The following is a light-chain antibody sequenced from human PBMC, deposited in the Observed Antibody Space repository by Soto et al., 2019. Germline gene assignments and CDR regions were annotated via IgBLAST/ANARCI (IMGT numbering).Light chain of an antibody. CDR2: AAS. CDR1: QSISRN. Sequence: DIQMTQSPSSLSASVGDRVTITCRASQSISRNLNWYQHKPGKAPKLLIYAASSLQNGVPSRFSGGGSGPEFTLSISSLQPEDFGSYYCQQSYTTASITFGQGTRLEMK. CDR3: QQSYTTASIT. J-gene: IGKJ5*01. V-gene: IGKV1-39*01.